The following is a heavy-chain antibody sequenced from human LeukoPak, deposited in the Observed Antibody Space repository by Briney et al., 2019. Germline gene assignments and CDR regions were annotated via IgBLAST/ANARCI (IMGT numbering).Heavy chain of an antibody. Sequence: SETLPLTCAVYGGSFSAYYWSWIRQPPGKGLEWIGEINHSENPNYNPPLKSRVTISVDTSKNQFSLKLSSVTAADTAVYYCARSNCSGGSCYGGKKKTQLGPRWFDPWGQGTLVTVSS. J-gene: IGHJ5*02. V-gene: IGHV4-34*01. CDR2: INHSENP. CDR1: GGSFSAYY. CDR3: ARSNCSGGSCYGGKKKTQLGPRWFDP. D-gene: IGHD2-15*01.